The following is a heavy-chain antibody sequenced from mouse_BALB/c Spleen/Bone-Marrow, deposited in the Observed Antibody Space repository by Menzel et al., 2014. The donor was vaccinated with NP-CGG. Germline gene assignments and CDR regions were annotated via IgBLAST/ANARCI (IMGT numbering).Heavy chain of an antibody. CDR1: GITFSSFG. CDR2: ISSGSSTI. J-gene: IGHJ4*01. D-gene: IGHD1-1*01. CDR3: ARDYGYAMDY. V-gene: IGHV5-17*02. Sequence: EVKLVDSGGGLVQPGGSRKLSCAASGITFSSFGMHWVRQAPEKGLEWVAYISSGSSTIYYADTVKGRFTISRDNPKNTLFLQMTSLRSEDTAMYYCARDYGYAMDYWGQGTSVTVSS.